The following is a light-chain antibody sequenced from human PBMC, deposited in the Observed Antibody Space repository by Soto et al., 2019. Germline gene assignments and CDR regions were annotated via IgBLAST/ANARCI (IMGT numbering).Light chain of an antibody. V-gene: IGKV1-5*01. J-gene: IGKJ4*02. CDR2: DAS. CDR1: QSVSGW. Sequence: DIQMTQSPSTLSASVGDTVTVTCRASQSVSGWLAWYQQKPGEAPKLLIYDASALRRGVPSRFSGSGSGTKFTLTIASLQPDDFATYYCQQYETFSGTFGRGTKVEI. CDR3: QQYETFSGT.